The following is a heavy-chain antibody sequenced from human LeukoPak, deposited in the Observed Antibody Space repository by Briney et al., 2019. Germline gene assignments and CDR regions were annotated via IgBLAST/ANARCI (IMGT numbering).Heavy chain of an antibody. Sequence: ASVKVSCKASGYTFTSYYMHWVRQAPGQGLEWMGIINPSGGSTSYAQKFQGRVTMTRDTSTSTVYMELSSLSSEDTAVYYCAKGELRFKEFDFWGQGTLVTVSS. V-gene: IGHV1-46*01. D-gene: IGHD3-3*01. CDR1: GYTFTSYY. J-gene: IGHJ4*02. CDR2: INPSGGST. CDR3: AKGELRFKEFDF.